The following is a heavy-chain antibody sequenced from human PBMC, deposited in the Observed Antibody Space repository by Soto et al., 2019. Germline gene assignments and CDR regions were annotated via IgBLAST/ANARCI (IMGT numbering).Heavy chain of an antibody. CDR1: GDSITKSTYY. V-gene: IGHV4-39*01. CDR3: ASVPYYGSGGDGPYFFDY. Sequence: SETLSLTCTVSGDSITKSTYYWAWVRQTPGKGPEWIGSIYYAGNTYHNPSLQSRVTISVDASKNQFSLELQSVTAADSAVYYCASVPYYGSGGDGPYFFDYWGQGILVTVSS. D-gene: IGHD2-15*01. J-gene: IGHJ4*02. CDR2: IYYAGNT.